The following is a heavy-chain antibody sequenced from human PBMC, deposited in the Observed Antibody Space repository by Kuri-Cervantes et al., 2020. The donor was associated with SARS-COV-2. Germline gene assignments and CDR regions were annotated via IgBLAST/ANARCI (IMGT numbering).Heavy chain of an antibody. CDR3: ARGILGDDSIHYGMDV. CDR2: VYSSGGT. V-gene: IGHV4-4*07. D-gene: IGHD2/OR15-2a*01. Sequence: SETLFLTCTLSGGSISGYYWSWIRQSAGKGLEFIGRVYSSGGTNYNPSLESRVAMSIDTAKNQVSLRLTSVTAADTAVYYCARGILGDDSIHYGMDVWGQGTSVTVSS. J-gene: IGHJ6*02. CDR1: GGSISGYY.